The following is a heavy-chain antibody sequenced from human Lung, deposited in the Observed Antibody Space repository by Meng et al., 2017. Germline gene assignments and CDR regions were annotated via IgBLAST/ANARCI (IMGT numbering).Heavy chain of an antibody. CDR1: GGXXSDXY. V-gene: IGHV4-34*01. D-gene: IGHD4-11*01. CDR3: ARGPTTMAHDFGY. J-gene: IGHJ4*02. CDR2: INHSGST. Sequence: VQXXXWGXXXFKPXDPXXXTCVVSGGXXSDXYXXXIRQPPGKGLEWIGEINHSGSTNYNPSLESRATISVDTSQNNLSLKLSSVTAADSAVYYCARGPTTMAHDFGYWGQGTLVTVSS.